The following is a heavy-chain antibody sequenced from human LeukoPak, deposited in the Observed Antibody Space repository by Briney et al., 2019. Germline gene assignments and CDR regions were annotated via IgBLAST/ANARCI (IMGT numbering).Heavy chain of an antibody. CDR2: INHSGST. Sequence: SESLSLTCAVYGGSFSGYYWSWIRQPPGKGLEWIGEINHSGSTNYNPSLKSRVTISVDTSKNQFSLKLSSVTAADTAVYYCARVGSWYYFDYWGQGTLVTVSS. D-gene: IGHD6-13*01. CDR3: ARVGSWYYFDY. V-gene: IGHV4-34*01. CDR1: GGSFSGYY. J-gene: IGHJ4*02.